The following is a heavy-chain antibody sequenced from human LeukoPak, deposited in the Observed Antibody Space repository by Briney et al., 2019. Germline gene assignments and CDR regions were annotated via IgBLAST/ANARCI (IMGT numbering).Heavy chain of an antibody. J-gene: IGHJ4*02. D-gene: IGHD3-10*01. CDR2: IYHSGST. CDR1: GYSISSGYY. Sequence: SETLSLTCTVSGYSISSGYYWGWIRQPPGKGLEWIGSIYHSGSTYYNPSLKSRVTISVDTSKNQFSLKLSSVTAADTAVYYCACRTMVRGVNWGQGTLVTVSS. V-gene: IGHV4-38-2*02. CDR3: ACRTMVRGVN.